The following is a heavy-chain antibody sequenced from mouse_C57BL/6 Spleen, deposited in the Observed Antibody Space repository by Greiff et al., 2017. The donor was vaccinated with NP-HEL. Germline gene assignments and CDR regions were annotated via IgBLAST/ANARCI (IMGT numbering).Heavy chain of an antibody. CDR3: ARDGGYGSSPYWYFDV. V-gene: IGHV5-4*01. Sequence: EVQLQESGGGLVKPGGSLKLSCAASGFTFSSYAMSWVRQTPEKRLEWVATISDGGSYTYYPDNVKGRFTISRDNAKNNLYLQMSHLKSEDTAMYYCARDGGYGSSPYWYFDVWGTGTTVTVSS. D-gene: IGHD1-1*01. CDR2: ISDGGSYT. J-gene: IGHJ1*03. CDR1: GFTFSSYA.